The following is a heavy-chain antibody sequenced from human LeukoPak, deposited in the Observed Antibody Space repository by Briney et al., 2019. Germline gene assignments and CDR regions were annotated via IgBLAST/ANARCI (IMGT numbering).Heavy chain of an antibody. V-gene: IGHV1-69*05. CDR2: IIPIFGTA. J-gene: IGHJ4*02. CDR3: ARERPPGDSSSWFLEGYFDI. Sequence: ASVKVSCKASGGTFSSYAITWVRQAPGQGPEWMGRIIPIFGTANYAQKFQGRVTITTDESTSTAYMELSTLRSDDTVVYYCARERPPGDSSSWFLEGYFDIWGQGTLVTVSS. CDR1: GGTFSSYA. D-gene: IGHD6-13*01.